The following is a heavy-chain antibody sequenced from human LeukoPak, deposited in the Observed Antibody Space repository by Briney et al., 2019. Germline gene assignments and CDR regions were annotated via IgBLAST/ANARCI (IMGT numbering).Heavy chain of an antibody. Sequence: PGGSLRLSCAASGFTFTDYWMTWVRQVPGKGLEWAANIQRGGSESYYVDSVKGRFTISRENAKNSLYLQMDSLRVEDTAVYYCARVGTWELQRVFDYWGQGTPVTVSS. J-gene: IGHJ4*02. V-gene: IGHV3-7*01. D-gene: IGHD1-26*01. CDR3: ARVGTWELQRVFDY. CDR1: GFTFTDYW. CDR2: IQRGGSES.